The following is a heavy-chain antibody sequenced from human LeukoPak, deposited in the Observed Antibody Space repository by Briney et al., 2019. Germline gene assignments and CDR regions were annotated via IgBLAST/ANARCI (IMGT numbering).Heavy chain of an antibody. V-gene: IGHV4-59*12. Sequence: SETLSLTCTVSGGSISSYYWSWIRQPPGKGLEWIACISYSGSTKYNPSLKSRVTISVDTSKNQLSLKLTSVTAADTAVYYCARSYYGSGSYYNVGFDNWGPGILVTVSS. CDR2: ISYSGST. J-gene: IGHJ4*02. CDR1: GGSISSYY. CDR3: ARSYYGSGSYYNVGFDN. D-gene: IGHD3-10*01.